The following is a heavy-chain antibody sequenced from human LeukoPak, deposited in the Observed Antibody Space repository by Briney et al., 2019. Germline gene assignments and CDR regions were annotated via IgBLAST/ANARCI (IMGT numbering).Heavy chain of an antibody. Sequence: SETLSLTCTVSGGSVSSASYYWSWIRQPPGKGLEWIGFAFYSGSTYYNPSLTSRVSISVDTSKNQFSLKLSSVTAADTAVYYCARHVSWFDPWGQGTLVTVSS. V-gene: IGHV4-61*01. CDR3: ARHVSWFDP. CDR2: AFYSGST. CDR1: GGSVSSASYY. D-gene: IGHD3-10*02. J-gene: IGHJ5*02.